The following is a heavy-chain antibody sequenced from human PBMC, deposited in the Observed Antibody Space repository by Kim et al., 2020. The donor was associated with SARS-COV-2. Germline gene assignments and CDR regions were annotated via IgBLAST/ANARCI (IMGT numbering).Heavy chain of an antibody. J-gene: IGHJ4*02. Sequence: GGSLRLSCAVSGITLSDHHMDWVRQAPGKGLEWVARIRNKVAGYTTEYVASVKGRFTISRDDSENSLYLQMNSLRTEDTAVYFCASVGGYFGGSSYFDSWGQGTLVTVSS. CDR1: GITLSDHH. D-gene: IGHD2-8*02. V-gene: IGHV3-72*01. CDR3: ASVGGYFGGSSYFDS. CDR2: IRNKVAGYTT.